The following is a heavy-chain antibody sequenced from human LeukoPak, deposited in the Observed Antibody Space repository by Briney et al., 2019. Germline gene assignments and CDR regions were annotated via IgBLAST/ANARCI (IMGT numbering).Heavy chain of an antibody. CDR3: ATGGITIFGVVTYPND. V-gene: IGHV3-20*04. CDR1: GFTSDDYG. D-gene: IGHD3-3*01. Sequence: PGGSLRLSCAASGFTSDDYGMSWVRQAPGKGLGWVFGINWNGGSTGYADSVKGRFTISRDNAKNSLYLQMNSLRAEDTALYYCATGGITIFGVVTYPNDWSQGTLVTVSS. CDR2: INWNGGST. J-gene: IGHJ4*02.